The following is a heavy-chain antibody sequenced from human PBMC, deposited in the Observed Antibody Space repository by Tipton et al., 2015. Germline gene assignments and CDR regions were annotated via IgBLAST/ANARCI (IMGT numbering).Heavy chain of an antibody. J-gene: IGHJ4*02. V-gene: IGHV1-2*04. D-gene: IGHD1-7*01. CDR3: ARDTNSIIGTCDY. Sequence: QLVQSGAEVKKPGASVKVSCKTSGYNFMGYYIHWVRQAPGQGLEWMGWINSNSGGTNYAQNYQGWVTMTRDTSISTAYMELSRRRFDDTAVYYCARDTNSIIGTCDYWGQGTLVTVSS. CDR2: INSNSGGT. CDR1: GYNFMGYY.